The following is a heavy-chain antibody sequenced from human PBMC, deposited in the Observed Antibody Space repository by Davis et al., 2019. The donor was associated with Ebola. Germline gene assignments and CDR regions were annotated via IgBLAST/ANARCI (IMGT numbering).Heavy chain of an antibody. CDR3: VRDYLFAFDS. V-gene: IGHV3-48*02. Sequence: GESLKISCAASGLTFSGYSVNWIRQTPGKGLEWIAHINTRGDARVYADSVRGRFTISRDDAANLLSLQMDSLKHEDTAVYYCVRDYLFAFDSWGQGTPVTVSS. CDR2: INTRGDAR. CDR1: GLTFSGYS. D-gene: IGHD3-10*02. J-gene: IGHJ4*02.